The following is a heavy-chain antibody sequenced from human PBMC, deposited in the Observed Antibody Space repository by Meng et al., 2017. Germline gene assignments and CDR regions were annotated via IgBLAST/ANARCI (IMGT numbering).Heavy chain of an antibody. V-gene: IGHV3-66*02. CDR3: ARAEELLYYFDY. D-gene: IGHD1-26*01. J-gene: IGHJ4*02. CDR1: GFTVSSNY. CDR2: IYSGGST. Sequence: EVRLVGAGGGLVQPGGSLGLSCAASGFTVSSNYMSWVRQAPGKGLEWVSVIYSGGSTYYADSVKGRFTISRDNSKNTLYLQMNSLRAEDTAVYYCARAEELLYYFDYWGQGTLVTVSS.